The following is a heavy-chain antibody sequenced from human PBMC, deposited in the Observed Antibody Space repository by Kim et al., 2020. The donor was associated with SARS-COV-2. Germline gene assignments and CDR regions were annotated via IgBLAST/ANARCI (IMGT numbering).Heavy chain of an antibody. Sequence: NYYNPSLKSRVTISVDTSKNQFSLKLSSVTAVDTVGYYCARDRAAAEFDYWGQGTLVTVSS. V-gene: IGHV4-31*02. D-gene: IGHD6-13*01. CDR3: ARDRAAAEFDY. J-gene: IGHJ4*02. CDR2: N.